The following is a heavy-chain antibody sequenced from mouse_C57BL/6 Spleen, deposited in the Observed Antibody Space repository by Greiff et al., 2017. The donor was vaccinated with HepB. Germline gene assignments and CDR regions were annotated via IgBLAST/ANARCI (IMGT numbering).Heavy chain of an antibody. D-gene: IGHD1-1*01. CDR2: IDPETGGT. V-gene: IGHV1-15*01. CDR1: GYTFTDYE. CDR3: TRSGRKLSGDY. Sequence: VQLQESGAELVRPGASVTLSCKASGYTFTDYEMHWVKQTPVHGLEWIGAIDPETGGTAYNQKVKGKAILTADKTSSTAYMDLRSLTSEDAAVCYCTRSGRKLSGDYWGQGTTLTVSS. J-gene: IGHJ2*01.